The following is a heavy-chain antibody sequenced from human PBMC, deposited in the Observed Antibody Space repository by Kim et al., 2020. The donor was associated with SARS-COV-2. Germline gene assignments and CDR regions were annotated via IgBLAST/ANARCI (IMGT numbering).Heavy chain of an antibody. J-gene: IGHJ2*01. Sequence: PALKGRVSISVETSRNQFSLKLNSVTAADTAIYYCARQAAVAISDWYFDLWGRGTLVTVSS. CDR3: ARQAAVAISDWYFDL. V-gene: IGHV4-39*01. D-gene: IGHD6-19*01.